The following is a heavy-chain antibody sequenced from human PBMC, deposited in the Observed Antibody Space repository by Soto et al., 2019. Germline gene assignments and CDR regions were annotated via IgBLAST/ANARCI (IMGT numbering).Heavy chain of an antibody. CDR3: AQRQSGWYVY. CDR1: GLTFGSYW. V-gene: IGHV3-74*01. Sequence: PGGSLRLSCAASGLTFGSYWMHWVRQAPGKGLVWVSRINSDGSSTNYADSVKGRFTISRDNAKNTLYLQMNSLRAEDTAVYYCAQRQSGWYVYWGQGTLVTVSS. CDR2: INSDGSST. J-gene: IGHJ4*02. D-gene: IGHD6-19*01.